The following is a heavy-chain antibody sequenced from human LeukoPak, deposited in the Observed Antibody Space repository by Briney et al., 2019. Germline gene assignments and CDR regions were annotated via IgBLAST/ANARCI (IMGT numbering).Heavy chain of an antibody. V-gene: IGHV4-38-2*02. Sequence: SETLSLTCTVSGYSISSGYYWGWIRPPPGKGLEWIGSIYHSGSTYYNPSLKSRVTISVDTSKNQFSLKLSSVTAADTAVYYCARDEIVGATTGEHWFDPWGQGTLVTVSS. CDR3: ARDEIVGATTGEHWFDP. CDR2: IYHSGST. D-gene: IGHD1-26*01. J-gene: IGHJ5*02. CDR1: GYSISSGYY.